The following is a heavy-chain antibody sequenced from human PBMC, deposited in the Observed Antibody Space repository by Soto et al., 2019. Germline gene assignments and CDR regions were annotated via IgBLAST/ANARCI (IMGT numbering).Heavy chain of an antibody. CDR3: ARTPGWYFDV. CDR1: GGYISTYY. CDR2: IHASGNT. Sequence: PSETLSLTCNVSGGYISTYYWSWIRQPAGKGLEWIGRIHASGNTDYNPPLKSRVTMSVDTSKNQFSLRLTSLTAADTAVYYCARTPGWYFDVWGQGTLVTVSS. D-gene: IGHD6-19*01. J-gene: IGHJ4*02. V-gene: IGHV4-4*07.